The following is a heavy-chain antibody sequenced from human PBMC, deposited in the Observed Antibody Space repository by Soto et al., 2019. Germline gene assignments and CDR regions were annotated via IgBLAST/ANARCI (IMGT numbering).Heavy chain of an antibody. Sequence: GASVKVSCKVSGGTFSSYAISWVRQAPGQGLEWMGGIIPIFGTANYAQKFQGRVTITADESTSTAYMELSSLRSEDTAVYYCARGGTTLNFAGNDYWGQGSLVTVSS. CDR3: ARGGTTLNFAGNDY. D-gene: IGHD4-17*01. CDR1: GGTFSSYA. J-gene: IGHJ4*02. CDR2: IIPIFGTA. V-gene: IGHV1-69*13.